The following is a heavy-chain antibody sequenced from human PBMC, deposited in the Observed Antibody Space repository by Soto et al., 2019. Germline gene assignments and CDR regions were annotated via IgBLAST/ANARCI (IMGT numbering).Heavy chain of an antibody. CDR2: ITGRGDST. V-gene: IGHV3-23*01. D-gene: IGHD1-26*01. CDR1: GFPFSDHA. CDR3: AKDLYVQPPSGWFDP. J-gene: IGHJ5*02. Sequence: GGSLRLSCAASGFPFSDHAMHWVRQTPGKGLEWVSAITGRGDSTYYADSVKGRFAISRDNSKSTLYLQMMSLRAEDTAVYYCAKDLYVQPPSGWFDPWGQGTVVTVSS.